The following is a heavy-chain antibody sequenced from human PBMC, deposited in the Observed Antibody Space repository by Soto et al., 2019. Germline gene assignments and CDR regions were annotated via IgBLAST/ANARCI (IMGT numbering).Heavy chain of an antibody. J-gene: IGHJ4*02. D-gene: IGHD6-13*01. CDR3: ARYAGSSWFDY. CDR2: INYSGRT. Sequence: SETLSLTCTVSGGSISTYYCSWIRQPPWKGLEWIGYINYSGRTNYNPSLKSRVTMSLDTSKNQFSLKLRSVTAADTALFYCARYAGSSWFDYLGQGTLVTVSS. CDR1: GGSISTYY. V-gene: IGHV4-59*01.